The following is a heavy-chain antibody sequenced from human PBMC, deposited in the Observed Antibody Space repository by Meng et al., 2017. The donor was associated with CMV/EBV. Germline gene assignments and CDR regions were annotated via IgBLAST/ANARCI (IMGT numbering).Heavy chain of an antibody. CDR2: IRYDGSNK. J-gene: IGHJ4*03. Sequence: GESLKISCAASGFTFSSYGMHWVRQAPGKGLEWVAFIRYDGSNKYYADSVKGRFTISRDNSKNTLYLQMNSLRAEDTAVYYCAKSAVVPAAMGIDYWGQGTTVTVSS. D-gene: IGHD2-2*01. CDR1: GFTFSSYG. V-gene: IGHV3-30*02. CDR3: AKSAVVPAAMGIDY.